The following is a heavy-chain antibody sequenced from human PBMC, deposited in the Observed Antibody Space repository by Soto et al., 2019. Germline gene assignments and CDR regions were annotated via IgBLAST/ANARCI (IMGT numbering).Heavy chain of an antibody. V-gene: IGHV1-46*01. Sequence: ASVKVSCKASGYNFTTYNLHWVRQAPGQGLEWMGIINPSVGSTTYAQNFQDRVTMNRDTSTTTVYMELSSLRSEDTAVYYCARARDMDVWGQGTTVTVSS. CDR3: ARARDMDV. CDR2: INPSVGST. CDR1: GYNFTTYN. J-gene: IGHJ6*02.